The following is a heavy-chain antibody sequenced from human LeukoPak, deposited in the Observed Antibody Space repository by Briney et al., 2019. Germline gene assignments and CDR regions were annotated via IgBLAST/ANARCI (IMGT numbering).Heavy chain of an antibody. J-gene: IGHJ6*03. D-gene: IGHD5-18*01. CDR2: ISSSGSTI. V-gene: IGHV3-11*01. CDR1: GFTFSDYY. Sequence: GGSLRLSCAASGFTFSDYYMSWIRQAPGKGLEWVSYISSSGSTIYYADSVKGRFTISRDNAKNSLYLQMNSLRAEDTAVYYCARFGYSYGYSGHGYYYYMDVWGKGTMVTVSS. CDR3: ARFGYSYGYSGHGYYYYMDV.